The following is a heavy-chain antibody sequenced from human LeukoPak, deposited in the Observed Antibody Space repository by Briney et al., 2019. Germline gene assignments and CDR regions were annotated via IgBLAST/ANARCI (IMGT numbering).Heavy chain of an antibody. CDR2: INPSGGST. V-gene: IGHV1-46*01. J-gene: IGHJ6*03. CDR3: ARFEEYYYYMDV. CDR1: GYTFTSYY. Sequence: GASVKVSCKASGYTFTSYYMHWVRQAPGQGLEWMGIINPSGGSTSYAQKFQGRVTITRNTSISTAYMELSSLRSDDTAVYYCARFEEYYYYMDVWGKGTTVTVSS. D-gene: IGHD3-16*01.